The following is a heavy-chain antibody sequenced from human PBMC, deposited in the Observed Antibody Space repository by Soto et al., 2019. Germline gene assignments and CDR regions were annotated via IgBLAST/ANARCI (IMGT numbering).Heavy chain of an antibody. D-gene: IGHD3-9*01. Sequence: SETLSLTCAVYGGSFRGYYWSWIRQPPGKGLEWIGEINHSGSTNYNPSLKSRVTISVDTSKNQFSLKLSSVTAADTAVYYCARPNYDILTGYPRYYGMDVWGQGTTV. CDR3: ARPNYDILTGYPRYYGMDV. CDR2: INHSGST. V-gene: IGHV4-34*01. J-gene: IGHJ6*02. CDR1: GGSFRGYY.